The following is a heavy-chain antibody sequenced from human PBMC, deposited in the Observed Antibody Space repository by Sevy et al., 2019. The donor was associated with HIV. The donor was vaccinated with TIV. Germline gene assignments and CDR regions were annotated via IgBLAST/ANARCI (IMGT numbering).Heavy chain of an antibody. CDR3: ARLYCTSTSCYLDY. V-gene: IGHV5-10-1*01. CDR1: VYIFINYW. CDR2: IEPSDSES. Sequence: GESLKISCKGSVYIFINYWITWVRQMPGKGLEWMGKIEPSDSESKYSPSFQGHVTISADKSRSTAYLQWDSLEASDTAMYYCARLYCTSTSCYLDYWGHGTLVTVSS. J-gene: IGHJ4*01. D-gene: IGHD2-2*01.